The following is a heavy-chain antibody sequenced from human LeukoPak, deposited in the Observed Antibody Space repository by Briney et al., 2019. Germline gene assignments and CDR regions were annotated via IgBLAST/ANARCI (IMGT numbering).Heavy chain of an antibody. CDR3: ASSQQLGAFDI. Sequence: KPSETLSLTCTVSGASISSGDYYWSWIRQPPGKGLEWIGYIYYSGSTYYNPSLKSRVTISVDTSKNQFSLKLSSVTAADTAVYYCASSQQLGAFDIWGQGTMVTVSS. D-gene: IGHD6-13*01. J-gene: IGHJ3*02. CDR1: GASISSGDYY. CDR2: IYYSGST. V-gene: IGHV4-30-2*01.